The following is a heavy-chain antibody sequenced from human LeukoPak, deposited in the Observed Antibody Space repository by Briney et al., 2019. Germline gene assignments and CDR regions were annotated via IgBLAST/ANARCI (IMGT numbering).Heavy chain of an antibody. Sequence: PGGSLRLSCAASGFTFSSYSMNWVRQAPGKGLEWVSYISSSSSTIYYADSVKGRFTISRDNAKNSLYLQMNSLRAEDTAVYYCARDSSCPYCYNYYMDVWGKGTTVTVSS. CDR3: ARDSSCPYCYNYYMDV. V-gene: IGHV3-48*04. CDR1: GFTFSSYS. CDR2: ISSSSSTI. D-gene: IGHD6-13*01. J-gene: IGHJ6*03.